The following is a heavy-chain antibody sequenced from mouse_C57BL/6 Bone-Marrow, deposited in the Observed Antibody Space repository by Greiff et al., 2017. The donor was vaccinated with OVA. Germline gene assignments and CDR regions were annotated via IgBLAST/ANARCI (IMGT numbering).Heavy chain of an antibody. J-gene: IGHJ2*01. Sequence: QVQLQQPGAELVKPGASVKLSCKASGYTFTSYWMHWVKQRPGQGLEWIGMIHPNSGSTNYNEKFKSKATLTVDKSSSTAYMQLSSLTSEDSAVYYCAINYYGSSYAYYFDYWGKGTTLTVSS. CDR3: AINYYGSSYAYYFDY. D-gene: IGHD1-1*01. V-gene: IGHV1-64*01. CDR2: IHPNSGST. CDR1: GYTFTSYW.